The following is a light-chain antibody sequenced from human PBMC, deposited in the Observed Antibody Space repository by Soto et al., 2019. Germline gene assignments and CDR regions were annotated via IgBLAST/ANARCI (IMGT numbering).Light chain of an antibody. CDR2: GAS. V-gene: IGKV3-20*01. Sequence: EIVLTQSPGTLSLSPGERATLSCRASQSVSSSYLAWYQQKPGQAPRLLIYGASSRATGIPDRFIGSGSGTDFTLTIIRLEPEDFAVYYWQQYGSSPPYTFGQGTKLEIK. CDR3: QQYGSSPPYT. J-gene: IGKJ2*01. CDR1: QSVSSSY.